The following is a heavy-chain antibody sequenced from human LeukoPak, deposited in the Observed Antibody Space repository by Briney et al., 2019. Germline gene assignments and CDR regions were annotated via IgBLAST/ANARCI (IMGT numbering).Heavy chain of an antibody. Sequence: SETLSLTCTVSGGSISSYYWSWIRQPPGKGLEWIGYIYYSGSTNYNPSLKSRVTISVDTSKNQFSLKLSSVTAAETAVYYCASQNDHRNGPDGWFDPWGQGTLVTVSS. CDR3: ASQNDHRNGPDGWFDP. V-gene: IGHV4-59*08. J-gene: IGHJ5*02. CDR1: GGSISSYY. CDR2: IYYSGST. D-gene: IGHD1-1*01.